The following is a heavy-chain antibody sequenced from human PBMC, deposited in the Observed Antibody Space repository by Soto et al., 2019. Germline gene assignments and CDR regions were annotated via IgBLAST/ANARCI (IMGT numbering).Heavy chain of an antibody. Sequence: GGSLRLSCAASGFTFSDYYMSWIRQAPGKGLEWVSYISSSGSTIYYADSVKGRFTISRDNAKNSLYLQMNSLRAEDTAVYYCARLGYCSSTSCYAGYYYYYMDVWGKGTTVTVSS. CDR2: ISSSGSTI. CDR1: GFTFSDYY. V-gene: IGHV3-11*01. D-gene: IGHD2-2*01. CDR3: ARLGYCSSTSCYAGYYYYYMDV. J-gene: IGHJ6*03.